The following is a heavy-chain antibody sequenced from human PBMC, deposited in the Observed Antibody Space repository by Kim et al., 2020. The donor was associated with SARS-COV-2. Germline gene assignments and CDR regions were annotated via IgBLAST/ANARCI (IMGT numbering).Heavy chain of an antibody. CDR3: ASPSIAAPHSFDY. D-gene: IGHD6-6*01. V-gene: IGHV3-11*06. J-gene: IGHJ4*02. Sequence: YAGSVTSRFTISRGNAKISLCLQMNSLRAEDTAIYYCASPSIAAPHSFDYWGRGTLVTVSS.